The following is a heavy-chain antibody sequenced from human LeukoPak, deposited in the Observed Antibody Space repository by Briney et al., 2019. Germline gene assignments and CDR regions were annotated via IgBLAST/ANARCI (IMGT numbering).Heavy chain of an antibody. CDR3: ARASAYDSSGSTRFDY. J-gene: IGHJ4*02. CDR1: GYTFTGYY. Sequence: EASVKVSCKASGYTFTGYYMHWVRQAPGQGLEWMGWINPNSGNTGYAQKFQGRVTMTRNTSISTAYMELSSLRSEDTAVYYCARASAYDSSGSTRFDYWGQGTQVTVSS. CDR2: INPNSGNT. V-gene: IGHV1-8*02. D-gene: IGHD3-22*01.